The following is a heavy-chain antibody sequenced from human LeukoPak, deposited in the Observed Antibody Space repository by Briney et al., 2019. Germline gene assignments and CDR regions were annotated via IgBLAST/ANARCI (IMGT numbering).Heavy chain of an antibody. Sequence: SETLSLTCTVSGGSISSGNYYWSWIRQHPGKGLEWIGNICYSGSIYYNPSLKSRVTISVDTSKNQFSLKLSSVTAADTAVYYCARLGYCSSTSCYYYYGMDVWGQGTTVTVSS. D-gene: IGHD2-2*01. CDR3: ARLGYCSSTSCYYYYGMDV. V-gene: IGHV4-30-4*08. J-gene: IGHJ6*02. CDR2: ICYSGSI. CDR1: GGSISSGNYY.